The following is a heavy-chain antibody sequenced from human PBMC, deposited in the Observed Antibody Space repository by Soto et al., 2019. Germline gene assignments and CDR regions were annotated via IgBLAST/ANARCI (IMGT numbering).Heavy chain of an antibody. CDR2: ISNDGNRQ. CDR1: GFSFSSQA. V-gene: IGHV3-30-3*01. J-gene: IGHJ3*02. CDR3: ARDIYSYGSVGTPDI. Sequence: PGGPLRLSCVASGFSFSSQAMHWVRQAPGKGLEWVAAISNDGNRQLYADSVKDRFTISRDNSRNTLDLQMNNLRTEDTGVYFCARDIYSYGSVGTPDIWGQGTMVTVSS. D-gene: IGHD5-18*01.